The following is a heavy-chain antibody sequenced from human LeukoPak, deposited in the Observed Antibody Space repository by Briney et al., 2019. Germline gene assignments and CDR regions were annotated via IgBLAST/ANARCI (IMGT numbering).Heavy chain of an antibody. CDR1: GYTFTGYY. D-gene: IGHD1-26*01. V-gene: IGHV1-2*02. CDR2: INPNSGGT. CDR3: ARDGATTGRGYYYYMDV. J-gene: IGHJ6*03. Sequence: ASVKVSCKASGYTFTGYYMHWVRQAPGQGLEWMGWINPNSGGTNYAQKFQGRVTMTRDTSISTAYMELSRLRSDDTAVYYCARDGATTGRGYYYYMDVCGKGTTVTVSS.